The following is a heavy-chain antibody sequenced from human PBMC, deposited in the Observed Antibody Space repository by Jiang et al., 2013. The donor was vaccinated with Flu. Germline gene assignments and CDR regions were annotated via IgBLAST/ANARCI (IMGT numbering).Heavy chain of an antibody. CDR3: ARGRGGSRGVMDY. V-gene: IGHV4-34*01. CDR2: INHSGST. J-gene: IGHJ4*02. D-gene: IGHD3-10*01. Sequence: KPSETLSLSCAVYGGSFSVYYWSWIRQPPGKGLEWIGEINHSGSTNYNPSLKSRVTISVDTSKNQFSLKLSSVTAADTAVYYCARGRGGSRGVMDYWGQGILVTVSS. CDR1: GGSFSVYY.